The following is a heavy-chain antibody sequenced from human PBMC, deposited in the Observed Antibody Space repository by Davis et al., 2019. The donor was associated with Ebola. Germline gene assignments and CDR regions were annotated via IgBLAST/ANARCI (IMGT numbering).Heavy chain of an antibody. J-gene: IGHJ4*02. CDR1: GFTVSSNY. CDR2: IYSGGST. Sequence: GGSLRLSCAASGFTVSSNYMSWVRQAPGKGLEWVSVIYSGGSTYYADSLKGRFTISRDNSRNTLYLQMNSLRAEDTAVYYCAKAGHCGNYCSFDSWGQGTLVTVSS. D-gene: IGHD1-26*01. V-gene: IGHV3-66*01. CDR3: AKAGHCGNYCSFDS.